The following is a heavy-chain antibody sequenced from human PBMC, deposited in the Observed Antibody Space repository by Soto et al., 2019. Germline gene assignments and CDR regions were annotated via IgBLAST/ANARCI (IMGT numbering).Heavy chain of an antibody. V-gene: IGHV4-59*01. CDR2: IYYSGST. D-gene: IGHD7-27*01. Sequence: PSETLSLTCTVSGGSISSYYWSWIRQPPGKGLEWIGYIYYSGSTNYNPSLKSRVTISVDTSKNQFSLKLSSVTAADTAVYYCAGGNWDVFDYWGQGTMVTVYS. J-gene: IGHJ4*02. CDR3: AGGNWDVFDY. CDR1: GGSISSYY.